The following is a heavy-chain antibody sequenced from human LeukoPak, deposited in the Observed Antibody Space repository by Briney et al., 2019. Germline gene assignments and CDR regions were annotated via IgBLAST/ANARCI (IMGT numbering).Heavy chain of an antibody. Sequence: ASVKVSCKASGYTFTSYGISWVRQAPGQGLEWMGWISAYNGNTNYAQKLQGRVTMTTDTSTSTAYMELRSLRSDDTAVYYCARGHYGSGSYYNTAFDYWGQGTLVTVS. J-gene: IGHJ4*02. V-gene: IGHV1-18*01. CDR2: ISAYNGNT. D-gene: IGHD3-10*01. CDR3: ARGHYGSGSYYNTAFDY. CDR1: GYTFTSYG.